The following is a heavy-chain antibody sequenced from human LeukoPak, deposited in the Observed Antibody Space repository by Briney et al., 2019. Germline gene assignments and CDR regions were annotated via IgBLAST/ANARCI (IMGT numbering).Heavy chain of an antibody. CDR2: VSYDGSNT. Sequence: GGSLRLSCAASGFTFSSYLMHWVRQAPGKGLEWVAVVSYDGSNTYYADSVKGRFTISRDNSKNTLYLQMNSLRAEDTAVYYCAKDPDCTSGICYTFFDYWGQGTLVTVSS. V-gene: IGHV3-30*04. J-gene: IGHJ4*02. CDR1: GFTFSSYL. D-gene: IGHD2-8*01. CDR3: AKDPDCTSGICYTFFDY.